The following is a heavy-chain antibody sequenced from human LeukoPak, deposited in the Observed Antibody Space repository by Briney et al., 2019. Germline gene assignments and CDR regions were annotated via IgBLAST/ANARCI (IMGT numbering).Heavy chain of an antibody. J-gene: IGHJ6*04. D-gene: IGHD2-2*01. CDR1: GGSISSYY. Sequence: PSETLSLTCTVSGGSISSYYWSWIRQPPGKGLEWIGYIYYSGSTNYNPSLKSRVTISVDTSKNQFSLRLSSVTAADTAVYYCARAEGYCSSTSCYVDYYYYYGMDVWGKGTTVTVSS. CDR2: IYYSGST. CDR3: ARAEGYCSSTSCYVDYYYYYGMDV. V-gene: IGHV4-59*01.